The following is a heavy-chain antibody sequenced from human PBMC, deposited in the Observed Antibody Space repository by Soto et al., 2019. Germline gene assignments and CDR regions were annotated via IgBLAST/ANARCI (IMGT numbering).Heavy chain of an antibody. D-gene: IGHD6-13*01. CDR3: AKQSTQSVGSSWYFGAFDI. V-gene: IGHV3-23*01. CDR1: GFTFSSYA. Sequence: EVQLLESGGGLVQPGGSLRLSCAASGFTFSSYAMSWVRQAPGKGLEWVSAISGSGGSTYYADSVKGRFTISRDNSKNTLYLQMNSLRAEDTAVYYCAKQSTQSVGSSWYFGAFDIWGQGTMVTVSS. CDR2: ISGSGGST. J-gene: IGHJ3*02.